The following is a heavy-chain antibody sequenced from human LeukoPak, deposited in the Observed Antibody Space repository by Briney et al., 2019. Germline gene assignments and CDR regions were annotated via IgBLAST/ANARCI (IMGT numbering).Heavy chain of an antibody. CDR1: GFTFSSYS. Sequence: GGSLRLSCAASGFTFSSYSMNWVRQAPGKGLEWVGRVKDKTDGGTTDYAAPVKGRFTISRDDSKNTLYLQMNSLKTEDTAVYYCARELYGERDWGQGTLVTVSS. D-gene: IGHD4-17*01. CDR2: VKDKTDGGTT. V-gene: IGHV3-15*01. J-gene: IGHJ4*02. CDR3: ARELYGERD.